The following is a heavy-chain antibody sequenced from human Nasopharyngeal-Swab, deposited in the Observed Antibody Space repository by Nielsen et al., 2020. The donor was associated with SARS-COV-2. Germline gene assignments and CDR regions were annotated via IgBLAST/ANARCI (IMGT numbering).Heavy chain of an antibody. CDR3: AKVNSGGYLHYSFDY. CDR1: GFTFDDYA. J-gene: IGHJ4*02. D-gene: IGHD1-26*01. CDR2: INWNSGSI. Sequence: SLKISCAASGFTFDDYAMHWVRQAPGRGLEWVSAINWNSGSIGYADSVRGRSTISRDNAKNSLYLQMNSLRTEDTALYYCAKVNSGGYLHYSFDYWGQGALVTVSS. V-gene: IGHV3-9*01.